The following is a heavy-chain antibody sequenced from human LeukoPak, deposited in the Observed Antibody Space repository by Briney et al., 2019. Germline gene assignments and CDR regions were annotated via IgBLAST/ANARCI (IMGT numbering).Heavy chain of an antibody. J-gene: IGHJ4*02. CDR2: IYPGDSDT. CDR3: ATQVVAGTFDY. D-gene: IGHD6-19*01. CDR1: GYGFTSYW. V-gene: IGHV5-51*01. Sequence: GESLQISSKGSGYGFTSYWIGWVRQMPGKGLAWMGIIYPGDSDTRYSPSFQGQVTISADKSISTAYLQWSSLKASDTAMYYCATQVVAGTFDYWGQGTLVTVSS.